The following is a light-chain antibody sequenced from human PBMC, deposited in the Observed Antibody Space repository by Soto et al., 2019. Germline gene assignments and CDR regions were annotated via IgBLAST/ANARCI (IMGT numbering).Light chain of an antibody. Sequence: EIVLTQSPGTLSLSPGERATLSCRASQSVSSSFLAWYQQKPGQAPRLLIYGASSRATGIPDRFSGSGSGTEFTLTISRLEPEDVAVYYCQQYDRSPLTFSGGTKVEIK. J-gene: IGKJ4*01. V-gene: IGKV3-20*01. CDR1: QSVSSSF. CDR3: QQYDRSPLT. CDR2: GAS.